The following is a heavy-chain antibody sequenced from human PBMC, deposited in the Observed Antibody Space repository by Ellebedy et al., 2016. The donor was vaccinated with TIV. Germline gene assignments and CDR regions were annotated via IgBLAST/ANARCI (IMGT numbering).Heavy chain of an antibody. V-gene: IGHV1-2*02. CDR2: INPNSGGT. J-gene: IGHJ5*02. CDR1: GYTFTAYY. D-gene: IGHD1-26*01. CDR3: ARSRYSGSYLDP. Sequence: AASVKVSCKASGYTFTAYYMHWVRQAPGQGLEWMGWINPNSGGTNYAQKFQGRVTMTRDTSISTAYMELSRLRSDDTAVYYCARSRYSGSYLDPWGQGTLVTVSS.